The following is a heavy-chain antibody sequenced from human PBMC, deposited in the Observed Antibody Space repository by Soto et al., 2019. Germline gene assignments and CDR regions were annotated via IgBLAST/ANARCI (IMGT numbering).Heavy chain of an antibody. D-gene: IGHD2-2*01. CDR2: LSASGGTT. CDR1: GFTFSTCA. V-gene: IGHV3-23*01. Sequence: EVQLLESGGGLVQPGGSLRLSCAASGFTFSTCAMSWVRQAPGKGLEWVSALSASGGTTYYADSVKGRFTISRDNSKSTLYLQMNSLRAEDTAVYSSAKPICNGTSCYYYYYGMDLWGQGTTVTVSS. CDR3: AKPICNGTSCYYYYYGMDL. J-gene: IGHJ6*02.